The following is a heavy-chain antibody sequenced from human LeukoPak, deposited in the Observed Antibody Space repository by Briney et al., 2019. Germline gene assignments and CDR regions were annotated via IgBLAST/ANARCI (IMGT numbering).Heavy chain of an antibody. CDR2: INPSGGST. V-gene: IGHV1-46*01. CDR1: GYTFTSYY. D-gene: IGHD1-26*01. Sequence: GASVKVSCKASGYTFTSYYMHWVRQAPGQGLEWMGIINPSGGSTSYAQKFQGRVTMTRDMFTSTVYMELSSLRSEDTAVYYCARARDSGSYSPKYYFDYWGQGTLVTVSS. CDR3: ARARDSGSYSPKYYFDY. J-gene: IGHJ4*02.